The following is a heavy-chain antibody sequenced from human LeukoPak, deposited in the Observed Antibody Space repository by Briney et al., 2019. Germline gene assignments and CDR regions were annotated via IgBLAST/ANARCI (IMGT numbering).Heavy chain of an antibody. V-gene: IGHV4-59*01. CDR1: GDSISYYY. D-gene: IGHD5-18*01. CDR2: IYYSGNT. Sequence: SETLSLTCTVSGDSISYYYWSWIRQPPGKGLEWIGKIYYSGNTNYNPSLKSRVTISVDTSKNQFSLKLSSVTAADTAVYYCARVRGYSYDSSDFDYWGQGTLVTVSP. J-gene: IGHJ4*02. CDR3: ARVRGYSYDSSDFDY.